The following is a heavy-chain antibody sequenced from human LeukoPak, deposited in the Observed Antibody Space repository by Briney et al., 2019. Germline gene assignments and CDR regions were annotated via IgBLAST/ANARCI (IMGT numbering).Heavy chain of an antibody. D-gene: IGHD3-22*01. CDR1: GFTFSDYY. CDR2: ISSGGDAI. V-gene: IGHV3-11*04. Sequence: GGSLRLSCAASGFTFSDYYVSWIRQAPGKGLEWVSYISSGGDAIYHADSVKGRFSISRDNAKKSLYLQMNNLRAEDTAVYYCAREGDSSGYYLYWGQGTLITVSS. CDR3: AREGDSSGYYLY. J-gene: IGHJ4*02.